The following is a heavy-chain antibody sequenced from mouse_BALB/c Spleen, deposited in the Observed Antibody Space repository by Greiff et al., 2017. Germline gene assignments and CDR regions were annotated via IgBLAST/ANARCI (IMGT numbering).Heavy chain of an antibody. J-gene: IGHJ3*01. CDR3: APTARAPFAY. CDR2: ISSGSSTI. Sequence: EVMLVESGGGLVQPGGSRKLSCAASGFTFSSFGMHWVRQAPEKGLEWVAYISSGSSTIYYADTVKGRFTISRDNPKNTLFLQMTSLRSEDTAMYYCAPTARAPFAYWGQGTLVTVSA. D-gene: IGHD3-2*01. CDR1: GFTFSSFG. V-gene: IGHV5-17*02.